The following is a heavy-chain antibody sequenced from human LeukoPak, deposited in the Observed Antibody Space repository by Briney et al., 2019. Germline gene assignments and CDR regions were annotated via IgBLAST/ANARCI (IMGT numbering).Heavy chain of an antibody. Sequence: GGSLRLSCAASGFTFSSYAMHWVRQSPGKGLEWVAVISYGGSNKDYADSVKGRFTISRDNSKNTLYLQMNSLRAEATAVYYCARGMVMIGDYYFDYWGQGTLVTVSS. J-gene: IGHJ4*02. D-gene: IGHD4-17*01. CDR3: ARGMVMIGDYYFDY. CDR2: ISYGGSNK. V-gene: IGHV3-30*04. CDR1: GFTFSSYA.